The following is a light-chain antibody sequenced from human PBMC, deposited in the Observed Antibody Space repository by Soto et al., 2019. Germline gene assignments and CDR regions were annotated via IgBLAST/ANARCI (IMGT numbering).Light chain of an antibody. V-gene: IGKV1-9*01. CDR2: AAS. Sequence: DIQLTQSPSFLSASVGSRVTITCRASRGITSYLAWYQQKPGKAPKLLIYAASTLQSGVPSRFSGSGSGTEFTLTISSLQPDDFATYYCQQYNSYRTFGQGTKVDIK. J-gene: IGKJ1*01. CDR1: RGITSY. CDR3: QQYNSYRT.